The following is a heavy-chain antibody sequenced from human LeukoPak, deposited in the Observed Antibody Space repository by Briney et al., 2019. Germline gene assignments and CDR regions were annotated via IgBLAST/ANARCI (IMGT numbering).Heavy chain of an antibody. CDR3: ARAINYNFDY. V-gene: IGHV3-21*04. CDR1: GFTFRSFN. J-gene: IGHJ4*02. D-gene: IGHD4-11*01. Sequence: GGSLRLSCAASGFTFRSFNMNWVRQAPGKGLEWASSISSTSSLIWYADSLKGRFTISRDNAKNSLYLQMVSLRAEDTAVYYCARAINYNFDYWGQGTLVTVSS. CDR2: ISSTSSLI.